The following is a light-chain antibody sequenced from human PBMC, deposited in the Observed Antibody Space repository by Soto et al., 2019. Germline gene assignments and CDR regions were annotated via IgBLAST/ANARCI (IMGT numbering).Light chain of an antibody. J-gene: IGKJ5*01. Sequence: DIQMTQSPTTLSASEGDRVHITCGASQSISSWLAWYQQKQGKAPNLLIYKASSLESGVPSRFSGSGSGTEFTLTISSLQPDDFATYYCQQYESYSVTFGQGTRLEIK. CDR2: KAS. CDR3: QQYESYSVT. V-gene: IGKV1-5*03. CDR1: QSISSW.